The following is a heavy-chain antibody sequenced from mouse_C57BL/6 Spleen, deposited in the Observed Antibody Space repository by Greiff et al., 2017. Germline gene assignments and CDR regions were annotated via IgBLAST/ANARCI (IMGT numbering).Heavy chain of an antibody. Sequence: EVQLQQSGPELVQPGASVKISCKASGYSFTDYNMNWVKQSNGKSLEWIGVINPNYGTTSYNQKFKGKATLPVDQSSSKDYMQLNSLTSEDSAVYYCARSGTYYGNSYAMDYWGQGTSVTVSS. D-gene: IGHD2-10*01. V-gene: IGHV1-39*01. J-gene: IGHJ4*01. CDR3: ARSGTYYGNSYAMDY. CDR1: GYSFTDYN. CDR2: INPNYGTT.